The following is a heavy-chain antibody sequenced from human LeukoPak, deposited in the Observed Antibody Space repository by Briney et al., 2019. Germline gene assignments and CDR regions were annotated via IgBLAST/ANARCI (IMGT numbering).Heavy chain of an antibody. D-gene: IGHD6-19*01. CDR1: GYTFTTYW. CDR3: ASFDGIAVAGGYFDY. J-gene: IGHJ4*02. V-gene: IGHV5-51*01. Sequence: GESLKISCKGSGYTFTTYWIGWVRQMPGKGLELMGIIYPGDFDTRYSPSFQGQVTISADKSISTAYLQWSSLKASDTAMYYCASFDGIAVAGGYFDYWGQGTLVTVSS. CDR2: IYPGDFDT.